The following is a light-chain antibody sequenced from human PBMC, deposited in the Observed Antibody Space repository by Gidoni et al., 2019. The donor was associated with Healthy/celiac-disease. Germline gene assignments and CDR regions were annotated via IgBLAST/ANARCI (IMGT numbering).Light chain of an antibody. CDR3: QQYGSFYT. Sequence: DIVLTQSPGTLSLSPGDRATLACRAIQSVSSSYLAWYQQNPGQAPRLLIYGASSRATGIPDRFSGSGSGTDFPLTISRLEPEDFAVYYCQQYGSFYTFGQGTKLEIK. J-gene: IGKJ2*01. V-gene: IGKV3-20*01. CDR2: GAS. CDR1: QSVSSSY.